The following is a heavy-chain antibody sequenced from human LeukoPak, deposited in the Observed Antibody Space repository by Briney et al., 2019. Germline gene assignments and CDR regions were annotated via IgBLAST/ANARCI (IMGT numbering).Heavy chain of an antibody. V-gene: IGHV3-30*02. J-gene: IGHJ4*02. CDR3: AKDRPIVVPAAITDY. CDR1: GFTFSSYG. Sequence: PGGSLRLSCAASGFTFSSYGMHWVRQAPGKGLEWVAFIRYDGSNKYYADSVKGRFTISRDNSKNTLYLQMNSLRAEDTAVYYCAKDRPIVVPAAITDYWGQGTLVTVSS. D-gene: IGHD2-2*01. CDR2: IRYDGSNK.